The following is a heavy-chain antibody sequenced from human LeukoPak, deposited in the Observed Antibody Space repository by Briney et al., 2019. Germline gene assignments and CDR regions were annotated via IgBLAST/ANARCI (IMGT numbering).Heavy chain of an antibody. CDR2: INHSGST. V-gene: IGHV4-34*01. D-gene: IGHD6-6*01. Sequence: SETLSLTCAVYDGSFTDYHWIWIRQPPGKGLEWIGEINHSGSTRYSPSLKSRATISVDTPKNQFSLKLSSVTAADTAVYYCARATEGYSSSVVYMDVWGKGTTVTVSS. J-gene: IGHJ6*03. CDR1: DGSFTDYH. CDR3: ARATEGYSSSVVYMDV.